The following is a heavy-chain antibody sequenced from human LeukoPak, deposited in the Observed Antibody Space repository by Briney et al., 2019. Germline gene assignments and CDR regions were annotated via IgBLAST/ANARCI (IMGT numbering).Heavy chain of an antibody. V-gene: IGHV4-34*01. D-gene: IGHD6-6*01. J-gene: IGHJ4*02. CDR1: GGSFSGYY. Sequence: SETLSLTCAVYGGSFSGYYWSWIRQPPGKGLEWIGEINHSGSTNYNPSLKSRVIISVDTSKNQFSLKLSSVTAADTAVYYCARGSIAARHADYWGQGTLVTVSS. CDR2: INHSGST. CDR3: ARGSIAARHADY.